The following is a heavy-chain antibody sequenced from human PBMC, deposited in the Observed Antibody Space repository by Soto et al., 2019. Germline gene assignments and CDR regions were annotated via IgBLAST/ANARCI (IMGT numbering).Heavy chain of an antibody. CDR3: ARVVLGESRFYYYGMDV. J-gene: IGHJ6*02. D-gene: IGHD2-21*01. CDR1: GYTFTSYG. V-gene: IGHV1-18*04. CDR2: ISAYNGNT. Sequence: VASVKVSCKASGYTFTSYGISWVRQAPGQGLEWMGWISAYNGNTNYAQKLQGRVTMTTDTSTSTAYMELRSLRSDDTAVYYCARVVLGESRFYYYGMDVWGQGTTVTVSS.